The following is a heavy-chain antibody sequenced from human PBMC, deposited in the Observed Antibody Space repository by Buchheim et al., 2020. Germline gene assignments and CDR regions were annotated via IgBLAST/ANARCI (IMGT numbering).Heavy chain of an antibody. CDR1: GGSFSGYY. Sequence: QVQLQQWGAGLLKPSETLSLTCAVYGGSFSGYYWSWIRQPPGKGLEWIGEINHSGSTNYNPSLKSRVTISVDTSKNQFSLKLSSVTAADTAVYYCARGRGFPITFIYYYYYMDVWGKGTT. D-gene: IGHD3-16*01. CDR2: INHSGST. CDR3: ARGRGFPITFIYYYYYMDV. J-gene: IGHJ6*03. V-gene: IGHV4-34*01.